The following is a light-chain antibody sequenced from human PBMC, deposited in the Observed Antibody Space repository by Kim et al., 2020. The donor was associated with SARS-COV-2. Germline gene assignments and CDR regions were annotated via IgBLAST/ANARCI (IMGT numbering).Light chain of an antibody. CDR3: LLLYSGGRRV. CDR1: TGTVTSDHW. Sequence: GGTITLTCGSSTGTVTSDHWPYWLQQKPGQAPRTLIYDTSNKYSWTPALFSGSLLGGQAALTLSGAQPEDEADYYCLLLYSGGRRVFGGGTKVTVL. J-gene: IGLJ3*02. V-gene: IGLV7-46*01. CDR2: DTS.